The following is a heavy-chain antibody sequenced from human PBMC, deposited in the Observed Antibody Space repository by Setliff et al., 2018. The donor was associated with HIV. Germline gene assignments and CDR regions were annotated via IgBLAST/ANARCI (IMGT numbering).Heavy chain of an antibody. CDR1: GFTFSSYG. CDR3: AKDLGLREGSSPFDN. J-gene: IGHJ4*02. Sequence: GGSLRLSCAASGFTFSSYGMHWVRQAPGKGLEWVAVIWYDGSNKYYADSVKGRFTISRDNSKNTLYLQMNSLRAEDTAVYYCAKDLGLREGSSPFDNWGQGTLVTVSS. D-gene: IGHD3-16*01. CDR2: IWYDGSNK. V-gene: IGHV3-33*06.